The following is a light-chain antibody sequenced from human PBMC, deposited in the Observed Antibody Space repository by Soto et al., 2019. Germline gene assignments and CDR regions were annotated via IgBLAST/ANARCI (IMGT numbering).Light chain of an antibody. CDR2: GAS. CDR3: QQYGSPSWT. Sequence: EIVLTQSPGTLSLSPGERATLSCRASQSVASSYLVWYQQKPGQAPRLLIYGASSRATGIPDRFSGSGSGTDFTLTISRLEPEDFAVYYCQQYGSPSWTFGQGTKVDIK. V-gene: IGKV3-20*01. J-gene: IGKJ1*01. CDR1: QSVASSY.